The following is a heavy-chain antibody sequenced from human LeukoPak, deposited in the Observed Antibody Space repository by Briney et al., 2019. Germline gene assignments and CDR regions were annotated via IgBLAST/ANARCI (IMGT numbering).Heavy chain of an antibody. CDR1: GGSISSYY. V-gene: IGHV4-59*01. CDR2: IYYSGST. D-gene: IGHD4-11*01. CDR3: ASYSNYVLDY. J-gene: IGHJ4*02. Sequence: PSETLSLTCTVSGGSISSYYWSWIRQPPVKGLEWIGYIYYSGSTNYNPSLKSRVTISVDTSKNQFSLKLSSVTAADTAVYYCASYSNYVLDYWGQGTLVTVSS.